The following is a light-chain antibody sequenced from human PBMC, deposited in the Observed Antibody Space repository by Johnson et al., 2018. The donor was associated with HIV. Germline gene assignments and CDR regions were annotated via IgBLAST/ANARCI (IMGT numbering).Light chain of an antibody. V-gene: IGLV1-51*01. CDR3: ETWDSSLSTCYV. J-gene: IGLJ1*01. CDR2: DNN. Sequence: QSVLTQPPSVSAAPGQKVTISCSGSSSNIGNNYVSWYQQLPGTAPKLLIYDNNKRPSGIPDRFSGSKSGTSATLGTTGLQTGDEAEYYCETWDSSLSTCYVVGTGNKVSV. CDR1: SSNIGNNY.